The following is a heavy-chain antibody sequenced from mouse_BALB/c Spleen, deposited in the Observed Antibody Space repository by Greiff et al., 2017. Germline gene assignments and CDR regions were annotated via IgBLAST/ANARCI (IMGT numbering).Heavy chain of an antibody. J-gene: IGHJ1*01. V-gene: IGHV1-54*03. Sequence: QVQLQQSGAELVRPGTSVKVSCKASGYAFTNYLIEWVKQRPGQGLEWIGVINPGSGGTNYNEKFKGKATLTADKSSSTAYMQLSSLTSDDSAVYFCALTGTSEYFDVWGAGTTVTVSS. CDR3: ALTGTSEYFDV. CDR1: GYAFTNYL. D-gene: IGHD4-1*01. CDR2: INPGSGGT.